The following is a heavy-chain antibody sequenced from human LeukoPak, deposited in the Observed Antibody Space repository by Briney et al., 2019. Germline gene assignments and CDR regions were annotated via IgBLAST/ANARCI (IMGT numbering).Heavy chain of an antibody. D-gene: IGHD6-13*01. V-gene: IGHV4-59*01. CDR2: IYYSGGT. CDR1: VGSICSYY. J-gene: IGHJ5*02. CDR3: ARTIAAAINWFDP. Sequence: SESLSLTCTVSVGSICSYYWSWGREPPGKGREWRGYIYYSGGTRYNTSITSRVNISVETSKNQFSLKLSSVSAADTAVYYCARTIAAAINWFDPWGQGTLVTVSS.